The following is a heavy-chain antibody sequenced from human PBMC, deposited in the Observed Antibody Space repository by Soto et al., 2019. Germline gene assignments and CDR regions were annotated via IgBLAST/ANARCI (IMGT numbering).Heavy chain of an antibody. CDR3: ASGYDFWSGYYSTYYYGMDV. CDR2: IYHSGST. V-gene: IGHV4-4*02. J-gene: IGHJ6*02. D-gene: IGHD3-3*01. CDR1: GGSISSSNW. Sequence: SETLSLTCAVSGGSISSSNWWSWVRQPPGKGLEWIGEIYHSGSTNYNPSLKSRVTISVDKSKNQFSLKLSSVTAADTAVYYCASGYDFWSGYYSTYYYGMDVWGQGTTVTVSS.